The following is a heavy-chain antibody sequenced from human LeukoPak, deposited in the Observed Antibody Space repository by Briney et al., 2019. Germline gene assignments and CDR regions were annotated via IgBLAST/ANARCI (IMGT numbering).Heavy chain of an antibody. CDR3: ARDWWGGFDP. V-gene: IGHV4-59*01. D-gene: IGHD2-15*01. CDR1: GFTFSNAW. J-gene: IGHJ5*02. Sequence: GSLRLSCAASGFTFSNAWMSWVRQAPGKGLEWVGYVSYSGSTNFNPSLQSRVTISVDTSKNQFSLKLSSVTAADTAVYYCARDWWGGFDPWGQGTLVTVSS. CDR2: VSYSGST.